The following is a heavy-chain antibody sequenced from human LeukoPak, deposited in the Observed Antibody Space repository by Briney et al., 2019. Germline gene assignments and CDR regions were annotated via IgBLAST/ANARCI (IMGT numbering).Heavy chain of an antibody. D-gene: IGHD3-3*01. V-gene: IGHV3-11*01. CDR1: GFTFSDYY. CDR2: ISSSGSTI. Sequence: PGGSLRLSCAASGFTFSDYYMSWIRQAPGKGLEWVSYISSSGSTIYYADSVKGRFTISRDNAKNSLYLQMNSLRAGDTAVYYCARDLPDITIFGVVIRGNGMDVWGQGTTVTVSS. J-gene: IGHJ6*02. CDR3: ARDLPDITIFGVVIRGNGMDV.